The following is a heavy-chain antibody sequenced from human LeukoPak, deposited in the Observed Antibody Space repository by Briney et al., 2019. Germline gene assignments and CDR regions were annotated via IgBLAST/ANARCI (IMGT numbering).Heavy chain of an antibody. D-gene: IGHD6-13*01. CDR1: GSTFSNAW. CDR2: IKSKTDGGTT. V-gene: IGHV3-15*01. J-gene: IGHJ1*01. CDR3: TTDQGSSWYLGAEYFQH. Sequence: TGGSLRLSCAASGSTFSNAWMSWVRQAPGKGLEWVGRIKSKTDGGTTDYAAPVKGRFTISGDDSKNTLYLQMNSLKTEDTAVYYCTTDQGSSWYLGAEYFQHWGQGTLVTVSS.